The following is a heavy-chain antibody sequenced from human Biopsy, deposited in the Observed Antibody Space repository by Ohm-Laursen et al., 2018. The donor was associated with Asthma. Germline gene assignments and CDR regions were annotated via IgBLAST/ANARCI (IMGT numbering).Heavy chain of an antibody. D-gene: IGHD2-21*01. CDR3: ARVCQGELYCGGDCYSGFDY. CDR2: IYYSGST. CDR1: GGAIDSGAYY. V-gene: IGHV4-61*08. J-gene: IGHJ4*02. Sequence: SDTLSLTCTVSGGAIDSGAYYWSWIRQLPRKGLEWIGFIYYSGSTYYNPSLKSRVTISVDTSKNQFSLRLISVTAAGTAVYYCARVCQGELYCGGDCYSGFDYWGQGTLVTVSS.